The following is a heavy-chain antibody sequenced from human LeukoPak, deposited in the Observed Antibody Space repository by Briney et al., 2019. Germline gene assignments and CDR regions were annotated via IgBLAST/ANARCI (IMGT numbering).Heavy chain of an antibody. CDR1: GFTFSSYS. CDR2: ISSSSSSF. CDR3: AREKMVGATTPYYFDS. D-gene: IGHD1-26*01. Sequence: PGGSLRLSCAASGFTFSSYSMTWVRQAPGKGLEWVSYISSSSSSFYYADSVKGRFTISRDNARNSLSLQMNSLRDEDTAVYYCAREKMVGATTPYYFDSWGQGTLVTVSS. V-gene: IGHV3-48*02. J-gene: IGHJ4*02.